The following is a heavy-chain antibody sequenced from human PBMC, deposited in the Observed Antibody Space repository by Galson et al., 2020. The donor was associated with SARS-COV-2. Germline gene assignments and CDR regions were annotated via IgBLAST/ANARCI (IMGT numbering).Heavy chain of an antibody. Sequence: SETLSLTCTVSGGSINSDYWSWVRQPPGKGLEWIGYMFDSGGTVYIPSLKSRASISVDTSKNQFSLKLSSVTAADTAVYYCARGLDYMDVWGRGTTVTVSS. CDR3: ARGLDYMDV. V-gene: IGHV4-59*01. D-gene: IGHD3-16*01. J-gene: IGHJ6*03. CDR1: GGSINSDY. CDR2: MFDSGGT.